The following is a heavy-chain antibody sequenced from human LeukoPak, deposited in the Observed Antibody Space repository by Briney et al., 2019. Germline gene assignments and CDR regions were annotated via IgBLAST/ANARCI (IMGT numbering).Heavy chain of an antibody. CDR2: IKEDGSEK. CDR1: GFTFSSYA. J-gene: IGHJ4*02. V-gene: IGHV3-7*01. D-gene: IGHD1-20*01. CDR3: ANSNWSPFDH. Sequence: GGSLRLSCAASGFTFSSYAMSWVRQAPGKGLEWMANIKEDGSEKYYMDSVKGRFTISRDNARNSLYLQMNSLRADDTAVYYCANSNWSPFDHWGQGTLVTVSS.